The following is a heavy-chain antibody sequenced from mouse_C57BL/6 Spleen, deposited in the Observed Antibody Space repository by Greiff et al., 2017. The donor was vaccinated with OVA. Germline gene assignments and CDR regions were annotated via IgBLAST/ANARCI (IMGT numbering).Heavy chain of an antibody. V-gene: IGHV2-6-1*01. D-gene: IGHD1-1*01. CDR2: IWSDGST. Sequence: VMLVESGPGLVAPSQSLSITCTVSGFSLTSYGVHWVRQPPGKGLEWLVVIWSDGSTTYNSALKSRLSISKDNSKSQVFLKMNSLQTDDTAVYYCARQDGSSPRAMDYWGQGTSVTVSS. J-gene: IGHJ4*01. CDR3: ARQDGSSPRAMDY. CDR1: GFSLTSYG.